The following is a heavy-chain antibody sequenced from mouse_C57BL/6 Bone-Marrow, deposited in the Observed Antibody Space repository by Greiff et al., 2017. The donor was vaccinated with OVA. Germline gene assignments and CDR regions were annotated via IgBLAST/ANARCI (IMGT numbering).Heavy chain of an antibody. Sequence: VQLQQSGPELVKPGASVKISCKASGYSFTDYNMNWVKQSNGKSLEWIGVINPNYGTTSYNQKFKGKATLTVDQSSNTAYMQLSSLTTEDSAIYYCARYNDYYWYFDVWGTGTTVTVSS. D-gene: IGHD2-4*01. CDR1: GYSFTDYN. CDR3: ARYNDYYWYFDV. V-gene: IGHV1-39*01. J-gene: IGHJ1*03. CDR2: INPNYGTT.